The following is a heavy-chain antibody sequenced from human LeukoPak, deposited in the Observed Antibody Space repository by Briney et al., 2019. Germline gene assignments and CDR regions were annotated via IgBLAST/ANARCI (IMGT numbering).Heavy chain of an antibody. V-gene: IGHV3-21*01. CDR1: GFAFSSYS. CDR3: ARDLLDSGYGGY. J-gene: IGHJ4*02. D-gene: IGHD5-12*01. Sequence: KAGGSLRLSCAASGFAFSSYSMNWVGQAPGNGLEWVSSISYIYYADSVKGRFTISRDNAKNSLYLQMNSLRAEDTAVYYCARDLLDSGYGGYWGQGTLVTVSS. CDR2: ISYI.